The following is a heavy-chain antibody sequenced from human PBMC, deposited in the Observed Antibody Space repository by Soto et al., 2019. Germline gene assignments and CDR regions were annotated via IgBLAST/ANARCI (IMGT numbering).Heavy chain of an antibody. D-gene: IGHD1-26*01. CDR2: IIPIFGTA. CDR3: ARDEGGDYYYGMDV. J-gene: IGHJ6*02. CDR1: GGTFSSFA. V-gene: IGHV1-69*12. Sequence: QVQLVQSGAEVKKPGSSVKVSCTASGGTFSSFAISWVRQAPGQGLEWMGGIIPIFGTANYAQKFQGRVTITADESTSTAYMELSSLRSEDTAVYYCARDEGGDYYYGMDVWGQGTTVTVSS.